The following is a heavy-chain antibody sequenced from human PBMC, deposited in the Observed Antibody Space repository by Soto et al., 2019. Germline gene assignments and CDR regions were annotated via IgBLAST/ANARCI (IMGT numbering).Heavy chain of an antibody. V-gene: IGHV3-11*01. Sequence: NPGGSLRLSCAASGFIFSDYYMGWIRQAPGKGLEWISYISGRSSTIDYADSVQGRFTISRDNTKNSLYLQMNSLTVEDTAVYYCAREKYGDSTMDVWGQGTTVTVSS. CDR2: ISGRSSTI. D-gene: IGHD2-21*02. CDR3: AREKYGDSTMDV. CDR1: GFIFSDYY. J-gene: IGHJ6*02.